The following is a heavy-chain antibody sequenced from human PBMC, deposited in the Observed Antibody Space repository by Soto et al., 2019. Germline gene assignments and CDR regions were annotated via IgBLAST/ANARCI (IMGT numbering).Heavy chain of an antibody. CDR2: IYYSGST. CDR3: ARFNSGWYLDY. V-gene: IGHV4-59*01. CDR1: GGSISSYY. J-gene: IGHJ4*02. D-gene: IGHD6-19*01. Sequence: SETLSLPCTVSGGSISSYYWSWIRQPPGKGLEWIGYIYYSGSTNYNPSLKSRVTISVDTSKNQFSLKLSSVTAADTAVYYCARFNSGWYLDYWGQGTLVTVSS.